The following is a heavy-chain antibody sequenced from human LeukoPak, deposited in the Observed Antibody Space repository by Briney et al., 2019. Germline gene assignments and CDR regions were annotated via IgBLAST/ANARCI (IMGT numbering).Heavy chain of an antibody. CDR2: INHSGST. CDR1: GGSFSGYY. J-gene: IGHJ6*02. D-gene: IGHD3-3*01. Sequence: SETLSLTCAVYGGSFSGYYWSRIRQPPGKGLEWIGEINHSGSTNYNPSLKSRVTISVDTSKNQFSLKLSSVTAADTAVYYCARGLPYFDFWSGPSTPYGMDVWGQGTTVTVSS. CDR3: ARGLPYFDFWSGPSTPYGMDV. V-gene: IGHV4-34*01.